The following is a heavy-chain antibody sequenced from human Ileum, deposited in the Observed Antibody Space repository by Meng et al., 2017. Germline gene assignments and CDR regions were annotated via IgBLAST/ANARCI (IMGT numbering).Heavy chain of an antibody. CDR2: IYLAGSP. CDR1: GGPISGSFY. Sequence: VRLRGSDQGLVAPSGTLSLTCPVSGGPISGSFYWMWVRQSPGKGLEWIGQIYLAGSPNYNPSLESRVTISVDKSKNQFSLRLTSVTAADTAIFYCVRHGGKYFDSWGQGTLVTVSS. V-gene: IGHV4-4*02. CDR3: VRHGGKYFDS. D-gene: IGHD2-15*01. J-gene: IGHJ4*02.